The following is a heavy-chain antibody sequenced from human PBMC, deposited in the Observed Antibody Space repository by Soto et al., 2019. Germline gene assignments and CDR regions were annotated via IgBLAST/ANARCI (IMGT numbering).Heavy chain of an antibody. V-gene: IGHV2-5*02. CDR3: SHSVRYEYVWGAYRYRFDS. CDR1: GFSLSTSGVG. J-gene: IGHJ5*01. D-gene: IGHD3-16*02. CDR2: IYWDDDE. Sequence: QITLKESGPTLVKPTQTLTLTCSFSGFSLSTSGVGVGWIRQPPGKALEWLALIYWDDDERYSPSLKSRLTITKDTSKNQVVLTMTNMDPADTATYYCSHSVRYEYVWGAYRYRFDSWGQGTLVTVSS.